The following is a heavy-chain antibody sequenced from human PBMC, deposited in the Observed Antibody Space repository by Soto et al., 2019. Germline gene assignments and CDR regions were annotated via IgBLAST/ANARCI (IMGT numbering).Heavy chain of an antibody. V-gene: IGHV3-15*01. CDR2: IKSKTDGGTT. J-gene: IGHJ1*01. Sequence: EVQLVESGGGLVKPGGSLRLSCAASGFTFTNAWMSWVRQAPGKGLEWVGRIKSKTDGGTTDYAAPVKGRFTISRDDSKNTLYLQMDSLKTEDTAVYYCTTARVTYGAEYFQHWGQGTRFTVSS. CDR3: TTARVTYGAEYFQH. CDR1: GFTFTNAW. D-gene: IGHD4-17*01.